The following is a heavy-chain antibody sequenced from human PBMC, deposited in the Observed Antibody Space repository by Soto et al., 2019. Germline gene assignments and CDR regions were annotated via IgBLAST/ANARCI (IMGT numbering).Heavy chain of an antibody. D-gene: IGHD6-6*01. J-gene: IGHJ4*02. Sequence: GGSLRLSCAASGFTFSSYAMHWVRQAPGKGLEWVAVISYDGSNKYYADSVKGRFTISRDNSKNTLYLQMNSLRAEDTAVYYCARARSSGTIDYWGQGTLVTVSS. CDR1: GFTFSSYA. CDR2: ISYDGSNK. V-gene: IGHV3-30-3*01. CDR3: ARARSSGTIDY.